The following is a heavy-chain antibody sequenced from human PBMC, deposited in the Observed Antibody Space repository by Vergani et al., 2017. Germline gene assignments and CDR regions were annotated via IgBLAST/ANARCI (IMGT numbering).Heavy chain of an antibody. D-gene: IGHD7-27*01. Sequence: QVQLVESGGGVVQPGRSLRLSCAASGFTFCSYAMHWVRQAPGKGLEWVAVISYDGSNKYYADSVKGRFTISRDNSKNTLYLQMNSLRAEDTAVYYCARAGEGDGPMDVWGKGTTVTVSS. V-gene: IGHV3-30-3*01. CDR2: ISYDGSNK. CDR3: ARAGEGDGPMDV. CDR1: GFTFCSYA. J-gene: IGHJ6*03.